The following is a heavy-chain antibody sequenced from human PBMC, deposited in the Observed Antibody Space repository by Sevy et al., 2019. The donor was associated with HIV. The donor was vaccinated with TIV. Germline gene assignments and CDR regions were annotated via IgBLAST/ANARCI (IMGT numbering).Heavy chain of an antibody. CDR1: GFTFSNYA. D-gene: IGHD3-22*01. J-gene: IGHJ3*02. CDR2: IFRSGDVT. CDR3: AGARYDSSGTFDAFDI. V-gene: IGHV3-23*01. Sequence: GGSLRLSCTGSGFTFSNYAMNWVRQAPGKGLEWVSTIFRSGDVTYDADSVKGRFTISRDNSRNTLFLQMKSLRAEDTAVYYCAGARYDSSGTFDAFDIRGQGTMVTVSS.